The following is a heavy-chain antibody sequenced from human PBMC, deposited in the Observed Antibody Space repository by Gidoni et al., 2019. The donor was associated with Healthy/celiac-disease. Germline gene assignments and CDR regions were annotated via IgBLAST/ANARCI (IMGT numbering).Heavy chain of an antibody. CDR1: GFTFSSYS. CDR3: ARDPPRRSTPRPVDY. V-gene: IGHV3-21*01. D-gene: IGHD4-17*01. CDR2: SSSSSSYI. J-gene: IGHJ4*02. Sequence: EVQLVESGGGLVKPGGSLRLSCAASGFTFSSYSMNWVRQAPGKGLEWVSSSSSSSSYIYYADSVKGRFTISRDNAKNSLYLQMNSLRAEDTAVYYCARDPPRRSTPRPVDYWGQGTLVTVSS.